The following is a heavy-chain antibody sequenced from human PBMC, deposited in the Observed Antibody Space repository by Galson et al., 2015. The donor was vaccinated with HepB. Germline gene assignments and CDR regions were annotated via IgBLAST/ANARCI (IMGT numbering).Heavy chain of an antibody. D-gene: IGHD3-10*01. CDR2: IAHSGGGK. V-gene: IGHV1-46*01. Sequence: SVKVSCTTSGYTFIYFHVHWVRQAPGQGFEWMGIIAHSGGGKVYAQPFQGRVTMTRDTSTGTAYMELSSLTSEDTAVYFCARDRGYYGSGRDGGCLNLWGQGTLVAVSS. CDR1: GYTFIYFH. CDR3: ARDRGYYGSGRDGGCLNL. J-gene: IGHJ3*01.